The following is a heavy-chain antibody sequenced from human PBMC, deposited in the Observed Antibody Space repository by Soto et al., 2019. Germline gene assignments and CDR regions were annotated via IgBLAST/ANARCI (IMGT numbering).Heavy chain of an antibody. CDR3: ASLDIVVVVAAKGDWFDP. D-gene: IGHD2-15*01. CDR2: ISGSGGST. CDR1: GFTFSSYA. Sequence: EVQLLESGGGLVQPGGSLRLSCAASGFTFSSYAMSWVRQAPGKGLEWVSAISGSGGSTYYADSVKGRFTISRDNSKNTLYLQMNSRRAEDTAVYYCASLDIVVVVAAKGDWFDPWGQGTLVTVSS. J-gene: IGHJ5*02. V-gene: IGHV3-23*01.